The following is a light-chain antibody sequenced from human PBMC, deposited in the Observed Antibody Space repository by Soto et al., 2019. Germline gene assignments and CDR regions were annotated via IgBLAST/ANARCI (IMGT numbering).Light chain of an antibody. J-gene: IGLJ2*01. CDR1: SSNIGAGYD. CDR2: GNA. Sequence: QSALTQPPSVSGAPGQRVTISCTGGSSNIGAGYDVHWYQQLPGTAPKFFIYGNANRPSGVPDRFSGSKSGTSASLAITGLQAEDEAHYYCQSYDGSLSDVVFGGGTKVTVL. CDR3: QSYDGSLSDVV. V-gene: IGLV1-40*01.